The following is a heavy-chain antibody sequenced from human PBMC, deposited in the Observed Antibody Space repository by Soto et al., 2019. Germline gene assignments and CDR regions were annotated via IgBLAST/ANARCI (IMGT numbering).Heavy chain of an antibody. CDR3: ASWRSYSGSYCFDY. V-gene: IGHV1-69*06. Sequence: SVKVSCKASGGTFNSYTINWVRQAPGRGLEWVGQVVPMYDSVDYAENFQGRVTITADKSTKTAYMELTSLRSEDTALYFCASWRSYSGSYCFDYWGQGTLVTVSS. D-gene: IGHD1-26*01. CDR1: GGTFNSYT. CDR2: VVPMYDSV. J-gene: IGHJ4*02.